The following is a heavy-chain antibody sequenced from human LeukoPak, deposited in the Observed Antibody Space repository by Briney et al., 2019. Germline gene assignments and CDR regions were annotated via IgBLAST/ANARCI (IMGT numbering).Heavy chain of an antibody. V-gene: IGHV3-21*01. CDR1: GFTFSSYS. CDR2: ISSSSSYI. D-gene: IGHD2-8*02. CDR3: ARLFGGVTTYDY. Sequence: GGSLRLSCAASGFTFSSYSMNWVRQAPGKGLEWVSSISSSSSYIYYADSVKGRFTISRDNARNSLYLQMNSLRAEDTAVYYCARLFGGVTTYDYWGQGALVTVSS. J-gene: IGHJ4*02.